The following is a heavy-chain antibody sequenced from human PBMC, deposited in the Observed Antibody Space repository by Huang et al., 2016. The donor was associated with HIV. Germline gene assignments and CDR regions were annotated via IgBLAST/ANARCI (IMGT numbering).Heavy chain of an antibody. J-gene: IGHJ3*02. CDR1: GGSFSGYY. Sequence: QVQLQQWGAGLLKPSETLSLTCAVYGGSFSGYYWSGIRQSPGKGLEWIGENNHSGSTNYNPSLKSRLTISVDTSKNQFSLKLSSVTAADTAVYYCARERMMSWLDDHDAFDIWGQGTMVTVSS. V-gene: IGHV4-34*01. D-gene: IGHD1-1*01. CDR2: NNHSGST. CDR3: ARERMMSWLDDHDAFDI.